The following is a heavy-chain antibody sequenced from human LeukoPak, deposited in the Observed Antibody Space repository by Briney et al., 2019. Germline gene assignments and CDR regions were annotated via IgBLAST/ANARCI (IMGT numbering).Heavy chain of an antibody. CDR3: ARAGYYYDSSGYNVDY. CDR2: MNPNSGNT. Sequence: GASVKVSCKASGYTFTSYDIHWVRQATGQGLEWMGWMNPNSGNTGYAQKFQGRVTMTRQTSISTAYMELSSLRSEDTAVYYCARAGYYYDSSGYNVDYWGQGTLVTASS. CDR1: GYTFTSYD. J-gene: IGHJ4*02. D-gene: IGHD3-22*01. V-gene: IGHV1-8*01.